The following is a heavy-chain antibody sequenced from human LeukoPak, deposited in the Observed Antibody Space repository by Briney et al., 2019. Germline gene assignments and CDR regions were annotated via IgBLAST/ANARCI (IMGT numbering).Heavy chain of an antibody. D-gene: IGHD3-10*01. Sequence: SETLSLTCAVYGGSFSGYYWSWIRQPPGKGLEWIGYNYHSGSTYYNPSLKSRVTISVDRSKNQFSLKLSSVTAADTAVYYCARTVRGANFDYWGQGTLVTVSS. CDR2: NYHSGST. J-gene: IGHJ4*02. CDR3: ARTVRGANFDY. V-gene: IGHV4-30-2*01. CDR1: GGSFSGYY.